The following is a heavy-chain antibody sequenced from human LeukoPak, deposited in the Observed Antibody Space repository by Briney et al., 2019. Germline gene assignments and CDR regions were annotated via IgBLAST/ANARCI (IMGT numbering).Heavy chain of an antibody. D-gene: IGHD2-15*01. CDR1: GGSLSGYY. V-gene: IGHV4-34*01. CDR2: INHSGST. Sequence: LETLSLTCAVYGGSLSGYYWSWIRQPPGKGLEWIGEINHSGSTNYNPSLKSRVTISVDTSKNQFSLKLSSVTAADTAVYYCATEQYCSGGSCYYYGMDVWGQGTTVTVSS. CDR3: ATEQYCSGGSCYYYGMDV. J-gene: IGHJ6*02.